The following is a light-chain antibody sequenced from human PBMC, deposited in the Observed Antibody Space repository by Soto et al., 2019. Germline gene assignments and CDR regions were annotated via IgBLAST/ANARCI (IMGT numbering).Light chain of an antibody. J-gene: IGLJ1*01. CDR1: SSDVGSYNR. CDR3: SSYTGSSTFVV. Sequence: QSALTQPPSVSGSPGQSVTISCTGTSSDVGSYNRVSWYQQPPGTAPKLMIYEVSTRPSGVRDRFSESKSGNTASLTISGLQAEDEGDYYCSSYTGSSTFVVFGTGTKLTVL. V-gene: IGLV2-18*02. CDR2: EVS.